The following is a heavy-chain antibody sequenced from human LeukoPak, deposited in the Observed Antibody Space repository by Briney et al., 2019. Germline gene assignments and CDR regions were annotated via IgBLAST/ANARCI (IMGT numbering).Heavy chain of an antibody. V-gene: IGHV5-51*01. D-gene: IGHD1-1*01. CDR2: IYPDDSDT. Sequence: GQSRKISGKGAAYNFSNYLIAWLRQRPGEDLEWMGIIYPDDSDTSYSRSFQGQVTISADKSISTAYLQWTSLKASDTAIYYCARRHTTYFDSWGQGSLVTVSS. J-gene: IGHJ4*02. CDR3: ARRHTTYFDS. CDR1: AYNFSNYL.